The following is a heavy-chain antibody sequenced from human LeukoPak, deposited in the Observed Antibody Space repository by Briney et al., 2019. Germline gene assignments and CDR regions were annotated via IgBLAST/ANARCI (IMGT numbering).Heavy chain of an antibody. CDR1: GYSFTSYW. CDR3: ATQVDTAMVTALYFDY. D-gene: IGHD5-18*01. CDR2: IYPGDSDT. Sequence: GESLKISCKGSGYSFTSYWIGWVRQMPGKGLEWMGIIYPGDSDTRYSPSFQGQVTISAHKSISTAYLQWSSLKASDTAMYYCATQVDTAMVTALYFDYWGQGTLVTVSS. V-gene: IGHV5-51*01. J-gene: IGHJ4*02.